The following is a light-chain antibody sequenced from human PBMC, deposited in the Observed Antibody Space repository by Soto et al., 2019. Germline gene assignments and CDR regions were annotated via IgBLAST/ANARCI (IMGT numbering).Light chain of an antibody. Sequence: EIVMTQSPSTLSVSPGEGATLSCRPSQSVDKDLAWYRQKPGQAPSLLVYDASTRATGVPARLSGSGSGTEFTLTITSLQSEDFAVYWCQQYNNWPLTFGPGTRLEIK. CDR1: QSVDKD. CDR3: QQYNNWPLT. V-gene: IGKV3-15*01. J-gene: IGKJ5*01. CDR2: DAS.